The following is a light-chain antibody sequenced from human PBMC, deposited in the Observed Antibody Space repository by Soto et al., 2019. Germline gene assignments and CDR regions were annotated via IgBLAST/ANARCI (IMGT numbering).Light chain of an antibody. CDR1: SSDVGVYNY. CDR3: GSYAGSYTFV. V-gene: IGLV2-11*01. Sequence: QSALTQPRSVSGSPGQSVTISCTGTSSDVGVYNYVSWYQQYPGKAPKIMIYDVSKRPSGVPDRFSGSKSDNTASLTISGIQAEDEADYYCGSYAGSYTFVFGGGTKVTVL. CDR2: DVS. J-gene: IGLJ1*01.